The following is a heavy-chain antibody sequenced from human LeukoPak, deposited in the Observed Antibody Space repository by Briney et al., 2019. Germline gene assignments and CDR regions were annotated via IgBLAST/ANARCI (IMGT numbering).Heavy chain of an antibody. D-gene: IGHD3-3*01. CDR3: ARMSRVDFWSGYSDAFDI. V-gene: IGHV4-59*08. CDR2: IYYSGST. Sequence: XETLSLTCTVSGGSISSYYWSWIRQPLGKGLEWIGYIYYSGSTNYNPSLKSRVTISVDTSKNQFSLKLSSVTAADTAVYYCARMSRVDFWSGYSDAFDIWGQGTMVTVSS. CDR1: GGSISSYY. J-gene: IGHJ3*02.